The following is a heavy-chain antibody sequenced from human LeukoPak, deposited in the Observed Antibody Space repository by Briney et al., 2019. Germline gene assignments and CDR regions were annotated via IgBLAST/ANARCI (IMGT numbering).Heavy chain of an antibody. Sequence: GGSLRLSCAASGFTFSNYWMSWVRQAPGKGLVWVSRINSDGSSRHYADSVKGRFTISRDNAKNTLHLQMTSLRAEDTAVYYCARGGPDSSDYSSLFDYWGRGILVTISS. V-gene: IGHV3-74*01. D-gene: IGHD3-22*01. CDR3: ARGGPDSSDYSSLFDY. CDR2: INSDGSSR. J-gene: IGHJ4*02. CDR1: GFTFSNYW.